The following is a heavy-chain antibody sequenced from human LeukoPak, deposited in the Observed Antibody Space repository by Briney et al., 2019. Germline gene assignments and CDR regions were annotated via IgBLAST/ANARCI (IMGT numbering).Heavy chain of an antibody. Sequence: GGSLRLSCAASGFTFSHYNMNWVRQAPGKGLEWVGFITSKAYGGTTEYAASVKGRFTISRDDSKSIAYLQMNSLKTEDTAVYYCSGTRRGYCSSTSCYTKTFDYWGQGTLVTVSS. V-gene: IGHV3-49*04. D-gene: IGHD2-2*02. J-gene: IGHJ4*02. CDR2: ITSKAYGGTT. CDR1: GFTFSHYN. CDR3: SGTRRGYCSSTSCYTKTFDY.